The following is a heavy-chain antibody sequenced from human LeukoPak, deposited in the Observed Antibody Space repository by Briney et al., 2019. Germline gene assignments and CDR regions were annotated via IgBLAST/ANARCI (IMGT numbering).Heavy chain of an antibody. J-gene: IGHJ4*02. CDR1: GFTFSSYS. CDR2: ISSSSYI. D-gene: IGHD5-24*01. CDR3: ARARGGYLFDY. Sequence: GGSLRLSCAAPGFTFSSYSMNWVRQAPGKGLEWVSSISSSSYIYYADSVKGRFTISRDNAKNSLYLQMNSLRAEDTAVYYCARARGGYLFDYWGQGTLVTVSS. V-gene: IGHV3-21*01.